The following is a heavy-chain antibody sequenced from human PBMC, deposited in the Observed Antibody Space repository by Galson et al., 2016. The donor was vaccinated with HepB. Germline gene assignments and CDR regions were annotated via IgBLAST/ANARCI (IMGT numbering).Heavy chain of an antibody. CDR3: ASPLGRHTDAFGI. Sequence: SVKVSCKVFGSSLNELSMNWVRQAPGKGLEWMGGFDPEDSETLYAQKFQGRVTMTDDSSTETASMELTSLRFEDTAVYYCASPLGRHTDAFGIWGQGTTVIVSS. D-gene: IGHD7-27*01. CDR2: FDPEDSET. CDR1: GSSLNELS. J-gene: IGHJ3*02. V-gene: IGHV1-24*01.